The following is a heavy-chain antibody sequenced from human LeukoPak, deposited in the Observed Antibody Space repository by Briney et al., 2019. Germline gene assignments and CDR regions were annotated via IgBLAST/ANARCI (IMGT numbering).Heavy chain of an antibody. D-gene: IGHD2-8*01. CDR3: VTVGRLYYVLVD. J-gene: IGHJ4*02. CDR2: VVGHTGHT. V-gene: IGHV1-18*01. CDR1: GHTFPKNG. Sequence: ASVNVSCKTSGHTFPKNGISWVRQAPGQGLEWMGWVVGHTGHTKYTQKFQGRVIMTTDTSTATSYMELRSLKSDDTAIYYCVTVGRLYYVLVDWGQGTLVTVSS.